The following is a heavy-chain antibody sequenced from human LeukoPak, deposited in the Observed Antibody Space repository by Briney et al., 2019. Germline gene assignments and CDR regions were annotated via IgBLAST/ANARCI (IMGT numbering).Heavy chain of an antibody. Sequence: ASVKVSCKASGYTFTSYAISWVRQAPGQGLEWMGWIRAHNGDTNHAQQLQGRVRMTTDTSTRTAYMELRSLRSEDTAVYYCARGEFICTINTCYASALDSWGQGTLVTVSS. CDR3: ARGEFICTINTCYASALDS. V-gene: IGHV1-18*01. J-gene: IGHJ4*02. CDR2: IRAHNGDT. CDR1: GYTFTSYA. D-gene: IGHD2-2*01.